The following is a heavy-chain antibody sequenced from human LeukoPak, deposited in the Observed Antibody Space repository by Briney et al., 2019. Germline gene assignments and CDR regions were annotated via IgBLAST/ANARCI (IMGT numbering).Heavy chain of an antibody. V-gene: IGHV4-34*01. J-gene: IGHJ4*02. CDR3: GREEICRGGSWQEGVDY. D-gene: IGHD2-15*01. CDR1: GGSFSGDY. Sequence: SETLSLTCAVDGGSFSGDYWSWIRQPPGKVLEWIGEINHSGSTNYNPSPKNRATISVNTSKNQSSLSLSSVTAADTAWYYWGREEICRGGSWQEGVDYWGQGTLVTVSS. CDR2: INHSGST.